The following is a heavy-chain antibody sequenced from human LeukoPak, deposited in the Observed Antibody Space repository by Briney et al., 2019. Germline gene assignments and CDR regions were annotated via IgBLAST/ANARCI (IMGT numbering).Heavy chain of an antibody. J-gene: IGHJ6*03. Sequence: SETLSLICTVTTGSISSHHWSWLPPPPGKELEGIGNLNYSGTSGYNPALKSQVTKSVDPANEQCSLKVSSGTAADTAVYYCARVGEGAEHYVHYMDVWGEGATVTVSS. CDR1: TGSISSHH. D-gene: IGHD2/OR15-2a*01. CDR2: LNYSGTS. CDR3: ARVGEGAEHYVHYMDV. V-gene: IGHV4-59*11.